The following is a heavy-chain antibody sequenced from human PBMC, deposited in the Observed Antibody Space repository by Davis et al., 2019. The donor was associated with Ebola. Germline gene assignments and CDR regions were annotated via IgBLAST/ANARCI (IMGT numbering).Heavy chain of an antibody. J-gene: IGHJ3*02. V-gene: IGHV1-69*13. CDR3: AGAWLRDAFDI. D-gene: IGHD5-12*01. CDR2: IIPIFGTA. CDR1: GGTFSSYA. Sequence: SVKVSCKASGGTFSSYAISWVRKAPGQGLEWMGGIIPIFGTANYAQKLQGRVTITADASTSTAYMELSSLRSEDTAVYYCAGAWLRDAFDIWGQGTMVTVSS.